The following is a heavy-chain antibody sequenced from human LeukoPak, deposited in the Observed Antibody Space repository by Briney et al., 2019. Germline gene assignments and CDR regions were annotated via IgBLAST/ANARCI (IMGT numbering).Heavy chain of an antibody. D-gene: IGHD6-6*01. J-gene: IGHJ4*02. CDR2: IYPGDSDT. V-gene: IGHV5-51*01. Sequence: GESLKISCKGSGYTFANYWIAWVRQMPGKGLEWMGIIYPGDSDTRYSPSFQGQVTISADTSINTTYLQWSSLKASDTAMYSCARGERGASSSFLGSDYWGQGTLVTVSS. CDR3: ARGERGASSSFLGSDY. CDR1: GYTFANYW.